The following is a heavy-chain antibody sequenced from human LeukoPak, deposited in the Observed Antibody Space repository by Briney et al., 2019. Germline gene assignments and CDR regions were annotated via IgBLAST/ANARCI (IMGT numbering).Heavy chain of an antibody. CDR3: ARVGIAVAGSFDY. V-gene: IGHV3-48*03. CDR1: GFTFSSYE. CDR2: ISSSGSTI. D-gene: IGHD6-19*01. Sequence: PGGSLRLSCAASGFTFSSYEMNWVRQPPGKGLEWVSYISSSGSTIYYADSVKGRFTISRDNAKNSLYLQMNSLRAEDTAVYYCARVGIAVAGSFDYWGQGTLVTVSS. J-gene: IGHJ4*02.